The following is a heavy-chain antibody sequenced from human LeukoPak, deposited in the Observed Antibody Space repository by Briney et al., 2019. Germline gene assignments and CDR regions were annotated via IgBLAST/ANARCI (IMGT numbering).Heavy chain of an antibody. CDR1: GFTFSSYS. V-gene: IGHV3-48*01. CDR2: ISSSSSTI. J-gene: IGHJ4*02. Sequence: GGSLRLSCAASGFTFSSYSMHGVRQAPGKGLVWVSYISSSSSTIYYADSVKGRFTISRDNAKNSLYLQMNSLRAEDTAVYYCASGSYSRPFDYWGQGTLVTVSS. D-gene: IGHD1-26*01. CDR3: ASGSYSRPFDY.